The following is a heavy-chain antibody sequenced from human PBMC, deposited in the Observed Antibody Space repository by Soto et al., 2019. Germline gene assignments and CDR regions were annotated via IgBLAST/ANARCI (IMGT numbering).Heavy chain of an antibody. CDR3: TTQGAPYYYDGSAYPVDY. Sequence: EVQLVESGGGLVQPGGSLKLSCAASGFTFSGSAMHWVRQASGKGLEWVGRIRSKANSYATAYAASVKGRFTISRDDSKNTAYLQMNSLKTEDTAVYYCTTQGAPYYYDGSAYPVDYWGQGTLVTVSS. CDR1: GFTFSGSA. J-gene: IGHJ4*02. V-gene: IGHV3-73*01. D-gene: IGHD3-22*01. CDR2: IRSKANSYAT.